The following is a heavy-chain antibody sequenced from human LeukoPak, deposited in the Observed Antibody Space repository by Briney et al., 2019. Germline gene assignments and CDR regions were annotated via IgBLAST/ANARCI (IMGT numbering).Heavy chain of an antibody. CDR3: ARGFPLYSGTYSDTFDI. V-gene: IGHV4-4*08. Sequence: SETLSLTCTVSGGSISTFYWNWIRQSPGKGLEWIGYISVGGANNYNPSLKSRVSISVDTSKNQFSLRLSSVTAADTALYYCARGFPLYSGTYSDTFDIWGQGTMVTVSS. CDR1: GGSISTFY. CDR2: ISVGGAN. D-gene: IGHD1-26*01. J-gene: IGHJ3*02.